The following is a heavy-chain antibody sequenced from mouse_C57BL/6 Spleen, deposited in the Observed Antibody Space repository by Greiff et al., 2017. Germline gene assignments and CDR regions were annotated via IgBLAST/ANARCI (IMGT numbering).Heavy chain of an antibody. J-gene: IGHJ4*01. Sequence: VMLVESGPGLVQPSQSLSITCTVSGFSLTSYGVHWVRQSPGKGLEWLGVIWSGGSTDYNAAFISRLSISKDNSKSQVFFKMNSLQADDTAIYYCARYYYGSNAMDYWGQGTSVTVSS. D-gene: IGHD1-1*01. CDR1: GFSLTSYG. CDR3: ARYYYGSNAMDY. CDR2: IWSGGST. V-gene: IGHV2-2*01.